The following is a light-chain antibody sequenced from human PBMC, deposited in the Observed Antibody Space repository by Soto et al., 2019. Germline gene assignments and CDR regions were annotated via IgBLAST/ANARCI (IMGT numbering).Light chain of an antibody. CDR2: DVS. Sequence: QSVLTQPASVSGSPGQSITISRTGTRSDVGGYNYVSWYQQHPGKAPKLMIYDVSNRPSGVSNRFSGSKSGNTASLTISGLQAEDEADYYCSSYTSSSTPPYVFGTGTKVTVL. CDR3: SSYTSSSTPPYV. CDR1: RSDVGGYNY. J-gene: IGLJ1*01. V-gene: IGLV2-14*01.